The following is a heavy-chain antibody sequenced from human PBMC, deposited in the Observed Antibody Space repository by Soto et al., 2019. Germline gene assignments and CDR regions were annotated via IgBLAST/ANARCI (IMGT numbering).Heavy chain of an antibody. J-gene: IGHJ4*02. Sequence: QVQLQESGPGLVKPSETLSLTCTVSGGSISSYYWSWIRQPPGKGLEWIGYIYYSGSTNYNPSLKSRVTLSVATSENQFSLKLTAVSAADTGVYYCARRSGGNFDYWGQGTLVPVSS. CDR2: IYYSGST. CDR1: GGSISSYY. CDR3: ARRSGGNFDY. V-gene: IGHV4-59*01. D-gene: IGHD2-8*02.